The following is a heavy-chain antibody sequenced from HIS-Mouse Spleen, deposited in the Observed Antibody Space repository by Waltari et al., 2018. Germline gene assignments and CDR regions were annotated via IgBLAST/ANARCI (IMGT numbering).Heavy chain of an antibody. CDR3: AKDKHHAFDY. Sequence: QVQLVESGGGVVQPGRSLRLSCAASGFTFSSYGMHWVRQGPGKGLEWVAVISYDGSNKYYADSVKGRFTSSRDNSKNTLYLQMNSLRAEDTAVYYCAKDKHHAFDYWGQGTLVTVSS. V-gene: IGHV3-30*18. CDR1: GFTFSSYG. CDR2: ISYDGSNK. J-gene: IGHJ4*02.